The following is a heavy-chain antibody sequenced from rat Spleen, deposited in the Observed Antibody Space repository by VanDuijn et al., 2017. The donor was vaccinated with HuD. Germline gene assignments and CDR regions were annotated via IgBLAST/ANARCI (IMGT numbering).Heavy chain of an antibody. Sequence: EVRLQESGPGLVKPSQSLSLTCSVTGFSITSNYWGWIRKFPGNKLEWMGYINSAGSTNYNPSLKSRISITRDTSKNQFFLQVNSVSSEDTATYYCARSDGVHYYLPFADWGHGTLVTASS. CDR2: INSAGST. J-gene: IGHJ3*01. D-gene: IGHD1-1*01. V-gene: IGHV3-3*01. CDR1: GFSITSNY. CDR3: ARSDGVHYYLPFAD.